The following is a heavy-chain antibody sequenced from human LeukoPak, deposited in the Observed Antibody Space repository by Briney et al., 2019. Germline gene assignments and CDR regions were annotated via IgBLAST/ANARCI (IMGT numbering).Heavy chain of an antibody. CDR2: INPSGGST. D-gene: IGHD2-2*02. CDR1: GYTFTSYY. Sequence: GASVKVSCKASGYTFTSYYMHWVRQAPGQGPEWMGIINPSGGSTSYAQKFQGRVTMTRDTSTSTVYMELSSLRSEDTAVYYCATPGVVPAAILLNYWGQGTLVTVPS. J-gene: IGHJ4*02. V-gene: IGHV1-46*01. CDR3: ATPGVVPAAILLNY.